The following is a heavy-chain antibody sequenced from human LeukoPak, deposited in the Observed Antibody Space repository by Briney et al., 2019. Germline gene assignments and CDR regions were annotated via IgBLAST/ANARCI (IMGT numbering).Heavy chain of an antibody. J-gene: IGHJ4*02. D-gene: IGHD4-17*01. V-gene: IGHV1-46*01. CDR1: GYTFTSYY. CDR3: TISDYGDFDY. CDR2: VNPSDGST. Sequence: ASVKVSSKASGYTFTSYYLHWVRQAPGQGLEWMGMVNPSDGSTSYAQNFQGRVTMTRDTSSSTAYMELSSLRSGDTAVYYCTISDYGDFDYWGQGTLVTVSS.